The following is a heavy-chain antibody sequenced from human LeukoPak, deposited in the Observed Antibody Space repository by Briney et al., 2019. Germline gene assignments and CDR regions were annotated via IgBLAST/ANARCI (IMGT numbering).Heavy chain of an antibody. CDR1: GFTFSSYS. Sequence: PGGSLRLSCAASGFTFSSYSMNWVRQAPGKGLEWVSSISSSSSYIYYADSVKGRFTISRDNAKNSLYLQMNSLRAEDTAVYYCVRERYSSGRYFDYWGQGTLVTVSS. J-gene: IGHJ4*02. CDR3: VRERYSSGRYFDY. D-gene: IGHD3-22*01. CDR2: ISSSSSYI. V-gene: IGHV3-21*01.